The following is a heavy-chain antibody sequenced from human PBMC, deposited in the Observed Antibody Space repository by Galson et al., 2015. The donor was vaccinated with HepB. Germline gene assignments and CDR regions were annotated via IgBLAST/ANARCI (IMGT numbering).Heavy chain of an antibody. CDR3: VRDDGLWSSYFGS. Sequence: SLRLSCAASGFTFGAYDMHWVRQAPGKGLEWVSFISSDGCKIYYAESVKGRFTVSRDNSKNTLYLQMNSLRVEDTAVYYCVRDDGLWSSYFGSWGQGTLVTVSS. CDR1: GFTFGAYD. V-gene: IGHV3-48*03. J-gene: IGHJ4*02. D-gene: IGHD3-10*01. CDR2: ISSDGCKI.